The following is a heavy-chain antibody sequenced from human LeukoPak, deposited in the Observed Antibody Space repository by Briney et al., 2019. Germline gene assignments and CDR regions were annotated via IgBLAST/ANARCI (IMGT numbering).Heavy chain of an antibody. CDR2: FSGSGGST. CDR1: GFTFSSYS. Sequence: GSLRLSCAASGFTFSSYSMNWVRQAPGKGLEWVSAFSGSGGSTYYADSVKGRFTISRDNSKNTLYLQMNSLRAEDTAVYYCARSGLSRFDYWGQGTLVTVSS. V-gene: IGHV3-23*01. J-gene: IGHJ4*02. CDR3: ARSGLSRFDY. D-gene: IGHD4/OR15-4a*01.